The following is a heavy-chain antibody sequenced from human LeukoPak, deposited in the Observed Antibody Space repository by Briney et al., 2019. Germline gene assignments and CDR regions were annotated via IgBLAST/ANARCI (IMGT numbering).Heavy chain of an antibody. CDR1: GFIFDEYA. CDR3: AKDKVDDIRGHYYRGAYFQH. V-gene: IGHV3-9*01. D-gene: IGHD3-22*01. Sequence: GGSLRLSCAASGFIFDEYAMHWVRRAPGKGLEWVSGISWNSGNIGYADSVKGRFIISRDNAKKSLDLQMNSLRTGDSAFYYCAKDKVDDIRGHYYRGAYFQHWGPGTLVAVSS. CDR2: ISWNSGNI. J-gene: IGHJ1*01.